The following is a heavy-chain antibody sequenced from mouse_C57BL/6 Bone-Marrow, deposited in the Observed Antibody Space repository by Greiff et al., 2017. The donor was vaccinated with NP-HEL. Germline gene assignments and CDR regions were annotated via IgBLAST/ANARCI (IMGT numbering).Heavy chain of an antibody. J-gene: IGHJ3*01. CDR1: GFTFSSYA. CDR2: ISDGGSYT. Sequence: EVQLVESGGGLVKPGGSLKLSCAASGFTFSSYAMSWVRQTPEKRLEWVATISDGGSYTYYPDNVKGRFTITRDNAKNTLYLQLSHLKSEDTAMYYCAGDRYYGSGRCLAYWGQGTRVTVSA. CDR3: AGDRYYGSGRCLAY. V-gene: IGHV5-4*01. D-gene: IGHD1-1*01.